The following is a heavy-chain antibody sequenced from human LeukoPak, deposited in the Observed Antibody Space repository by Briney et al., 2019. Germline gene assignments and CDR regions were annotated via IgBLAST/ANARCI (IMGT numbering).Heavy chain of an antibody. CDR2: IYYNGSS. D-gene: IGHD3-10*01. Sequence: SETLSLTCTVSGGSISSYYWSWIRQPPRKGLEGLGYIYYNGSSNYNPSLNSRGTISVDTSKIQFSLKLSSVTAADTAVYYCARVGGTGTIVRGKTPYYYYYGMDVWGQGTTVTVSS. V-gene: IGHV4-59*01. CDR1: GGSISSYY. CDR3: ARVGGTGTIVRGKTPYYYYYGMDV. J-gene: IGHJ6*02.